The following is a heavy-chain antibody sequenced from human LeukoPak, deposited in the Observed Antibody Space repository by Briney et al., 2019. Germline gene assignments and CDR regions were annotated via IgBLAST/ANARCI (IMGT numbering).Heavy chain of an antibody. CDR2: VVPNSGVT. CDR3: ARGTVTKSLDY. J-gene: IGHJ4*02. Sequence: ASVKVSCKPSGYTFTEYYIHWVRQAPGQGLEWMGWVVPNSGVTNFAQGFQGRVTMTRDTSIGTAYMELNSLTSDDTAVYFCARGTVTKSLDYWGQGTLVTVSS. V-gene: IGHV1-2*02. D-gene: IGHD4-17*01. CDR1: GYTFTEYY.